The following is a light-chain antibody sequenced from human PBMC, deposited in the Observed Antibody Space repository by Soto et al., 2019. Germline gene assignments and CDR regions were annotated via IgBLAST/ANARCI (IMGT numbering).Light chain of an antibody. Sequence: AIRMTQSPSSLSASTGDRVTITCRASQGISSYLAWYQQKPGKAPKLLIYAASTLQSGVPSRCSGRGSGTDFPLTISCLQAEFFATYYCQQYYRYPGTFGPGTKVDIK. V-gene: IGKV1-8*01. CDR3: QQYYRYPGT. CDR2: AAS. J-gene: IGKJ3*01. CDR1: QGISSY.